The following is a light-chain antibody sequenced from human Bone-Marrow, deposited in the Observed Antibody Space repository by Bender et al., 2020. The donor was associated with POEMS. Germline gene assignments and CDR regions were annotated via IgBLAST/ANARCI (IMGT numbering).Light chain of an antibody. CDR1: STDVGNYNL. CDR2: EVS. J-gene: IGLJ1*01. Sequence: QSALTQPASVSGSPGQSITISCTGSSTDVGNYNLVSWYQQHPGTAPKLLLYEVSKRPSGISDRFSGSKSGSTASLTISGLQPEDEADYFCSSYEGSNFYVFGSGTKVTVL. CDR3: SSYEGSNFYV. V-gene: IGLV2-14*02.